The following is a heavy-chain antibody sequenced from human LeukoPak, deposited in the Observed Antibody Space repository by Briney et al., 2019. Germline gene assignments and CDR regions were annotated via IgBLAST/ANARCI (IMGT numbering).Heavy chain of an antibody. D-gene: IGHD3-3*01. V-gene: IGHV1-69*13. CDR1: GGTFSSYA. CDR2: IIPIFGTA. CDR3: AREGQLTIFGVVYYYYYGMDV. Sequence: SVKVSCKASGGTFSSYAISWARQAPGQGLEWMGGIIPIFGTANYAQKFQGRVTITADESTSTAYMELSSLRSEDTAVYYCAREGQLTIFGVVYYYYYGMDVWGQGTTVTVSS. J-gene: IGHJ6*02.